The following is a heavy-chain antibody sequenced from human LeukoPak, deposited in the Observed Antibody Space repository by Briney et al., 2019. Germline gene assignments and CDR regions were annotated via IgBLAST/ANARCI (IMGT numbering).Heavy chain of an antibody. Sequence: GASVKVSCKASGYTFTSYYMHWVRQAPGQGLEWMGIINPSGGSTSYAQKFQGRVTMTRDTSTSTVYMELSSLRSEDTAVYYCARSTTRSRYSSSWTREGWFDPWGQGTLVTVSS. D-gene: IGHD6-13*01. J-gene: IGHJ5*02. CDR2: INPSGGST. V-gene: IGHV1-46*01. CDR3: ARSTTRSRYSSSWTREGWFDP. CDR1: GYTFTSYY.